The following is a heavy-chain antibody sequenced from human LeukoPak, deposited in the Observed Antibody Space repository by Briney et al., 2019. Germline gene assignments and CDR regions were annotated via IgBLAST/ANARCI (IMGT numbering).Heavy chain of an antibody. D-gene: IGHD6-13*01. J-gene: IGHJ6*03. CDR2: INPHSGGT. V-gene: IGHV1-2*02. CDR1: GYTFTRYY. Sequence: ASVKVSCKGSGYTFTRYYMHSVRQAPGHGLESMGWINPHSGGTNYAQKYQGRVTMNRDTCISTAYMELSRLRSDATAVYDCARGGRGIAAAGDYYYYYMDVWGKGTTVTVSS. CDR3: ARGGRGIAAAGDYYYYYMDV.